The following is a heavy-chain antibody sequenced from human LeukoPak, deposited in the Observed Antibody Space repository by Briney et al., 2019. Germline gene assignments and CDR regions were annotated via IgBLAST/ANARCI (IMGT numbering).Heavy chain of an antibody. Sequence: GGSLRLSCAASGFTFSSYEMNWVRQAPGKGLEWVSYISSSGSTIYYADSVKGRFTISRDNAKNSPYLQMNSLRAEDTAVYYCARDQQLGKHDAFDIWGQGTMVTASS. CDR3: ARDQQLGKHDAFDI. CDR2: ISSSGSTI. V-gene: IGHV3-48*03. CDR1: GFTFSSYE. D-gene: IGHD6-13*01. J-gene: IGHJ3*02.